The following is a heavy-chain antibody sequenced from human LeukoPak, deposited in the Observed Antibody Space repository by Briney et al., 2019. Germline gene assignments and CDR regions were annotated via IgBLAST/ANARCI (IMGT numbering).Heavy chain of an antibody. CDR3: ARVESMQWLVRKNWFAP. J-gene: IGHJ5*02. CDR1: GYTFTSYD. D-gene: IGHD6-19*01. Sequence: ASVKVSCKASGYTFTSYDITWVRQAPGQGLEWMGWISTYNGNTNYAQKLQGRVTMTTDTSTSTAYMELRSLRSDDTAFYYCARVESMQWLVRKNWFAPWGQGTLVTVSS. V-gene: IGHV1-18*01. CDR2: ISTYNGNT.